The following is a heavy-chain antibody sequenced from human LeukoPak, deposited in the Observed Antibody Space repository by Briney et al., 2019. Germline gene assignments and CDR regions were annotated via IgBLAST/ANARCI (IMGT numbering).Heavy chain of an antibody. V-gene: IGHV4-59*08. CDR2: IYYSGST. D-gene: IGHD5-24*01. J-gene: IGHJ4*02. Sequence: PSETLSLTCTVAGGSMSSYYWSWLRQPPGKGLEWIGYIYYSGSTKYNPSLKSRVTISVDTSKNQFSLKLSSVTAADTAVYYCARGARAGYNLEPFDYWGQGTLVTVSS. CDR1: GGSMSSYY. CDR3: ARGARAGYNLEPFDY.